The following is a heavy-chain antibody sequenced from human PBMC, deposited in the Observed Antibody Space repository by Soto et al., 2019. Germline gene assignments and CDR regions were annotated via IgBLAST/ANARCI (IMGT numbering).Heavy chain of an antibody. J-gene: IGHJ6*02. CDR1: GFTFSSYA. CDR3: ASIMEAQNYYYGMDV. D-gene: IGHD3-16*01. CDR2: ISYDGSNK. V-gene: IGHV3-30-3*01. Sequence: GGSLRLSCAASGFTFSSYAMHWVRQAPGKGLEWVAVISYDGSNKYYADSVKGRFTISRDNSKNTLYLQMNSLRAEDTAVYYCASIMEAQNYYYGMDVWGQGTTVTVSS.